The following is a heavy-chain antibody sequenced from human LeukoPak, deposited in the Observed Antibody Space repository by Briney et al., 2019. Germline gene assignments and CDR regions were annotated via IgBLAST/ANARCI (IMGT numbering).Heavy chain of an antibody. CDR3: ARQGGYCSGGSCYSKYYFDY. V-gene: IGHV4-34*01. Sequence: SETLSLTCAVYGGSFSGYYWSWIRQPPGKGLEWIGEINHSGSTNYNPSLKSRVTISVDTSKNQFSLKLSSVTAADTAVYYCARQGGYCSGGSCYSKYYFDYWGQGTLVTVSS. CDR1: GGSFSGYY. CDR2: INHSGST. J-gene: IGHJ4*02. D-gene: IGHD2-15*01.